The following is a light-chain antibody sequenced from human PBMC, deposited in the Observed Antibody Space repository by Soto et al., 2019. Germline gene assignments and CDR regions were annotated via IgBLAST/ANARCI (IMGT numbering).Light chain of an antibody. J-gene: IGLJ2*01. Sequence: QSVLTQSPSASASLGASVRLTCTRGSGHSAYAIAWHQQQPEKGPRYLMKVYSDGKYTKGDGIPDRFSGSSSGTERYLSISSLQSEDEAYYYCQTWGTGIQVFGGGTQLTVL. CDR3: QTWGTGIQV. CDR2: VYSDGKY. CDR1: SGHSAYA. V-gene: IGLV4-69*01.